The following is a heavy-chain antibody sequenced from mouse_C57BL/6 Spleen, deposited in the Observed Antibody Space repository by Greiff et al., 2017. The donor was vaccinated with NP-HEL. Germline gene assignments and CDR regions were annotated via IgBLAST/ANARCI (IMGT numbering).Heavy chain of an antibody. CDR3: ANYYGGYFDV. V-gene: IGHV1-82*01. J-gene: IGHJ1*03. D-gene: IGHD1-2*01. CDR1: GYAFSSSW. CDR2: IYPGDGDT. Sequence: VQLQQSGPELVKPGASVKISCKASGYAFSSSWMNWVKQRPGKGLEWIGRIYPGDGDTNYNGKFKGKATLTADKSSSTAYMQLSSLTSEDSAVYFCANYYGGYFDVWGTGTTVTVSS.